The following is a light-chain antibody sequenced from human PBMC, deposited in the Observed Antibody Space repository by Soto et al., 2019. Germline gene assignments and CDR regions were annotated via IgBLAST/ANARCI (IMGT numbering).Light chain of an antibody. CDR3: LQDYNYPRT. Sequence: AIQMTQSPSYLSASVGDRVTITCRASQGIRNDLGWYQQKPGKAPKLLIYSASSLESGVPSRFSGSGSGTDFSLTTSSPPPEDFATSYCLQDYNYPRTFGQGTKVEIK. CDR1: QGIRND. J-gene: IGKJ1*01. V-gene: IGKV1-6*01. CDR2: SAS.